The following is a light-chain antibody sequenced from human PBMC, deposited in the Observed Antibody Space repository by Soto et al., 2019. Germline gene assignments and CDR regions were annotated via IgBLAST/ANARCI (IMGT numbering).Light chain of an antibody. CDR3: QQYDSYAWT. CDR1: QSISSW. J-gene: IGKJ1*01. Sequence: DIQMTQSPSTLSASVGARVTMTCRASQSISSWLAWYQQKPGKAPKLLIYDASSLESGVPSRFSGIGSGTEFTLTITSLQPDDFATYYCQQYDSYAWTFGQGTKVDIK. V-gene: IGKV1-5*01. CDR2: DAS.